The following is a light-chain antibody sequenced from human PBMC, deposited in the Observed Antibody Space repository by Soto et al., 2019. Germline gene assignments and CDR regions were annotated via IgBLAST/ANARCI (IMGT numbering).Light chain of an antibody. CDR3: CSYAGGPYV. CDR1: SSDVGGYNY. CDR2: DVT. V-gene: IGLV2-11*01. J-gene: IGLJ1*01. Sequence: QSVLTQPRSVSGSPGQSVAIFCTGTSSDVGGYNYVSWYQQHPGKAPRVIIYDVTKRPSGVPDRFSGSKSGSTASLTISGLQAEDEADYYCCSYAGGPYVFGPGTKVTVL.